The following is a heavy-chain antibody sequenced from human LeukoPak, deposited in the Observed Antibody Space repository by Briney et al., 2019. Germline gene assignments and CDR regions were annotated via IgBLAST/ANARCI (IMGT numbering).Heavy chain of an antibody. CDR1: GFTFSRYE. J-gene: IGHJ3*02. CDR3: AREAAPVLAAQPDAFDI. CDR2: ARNSGNAK. V-gene: IGHV3-48*03. D-gene: IGHD2-15*01. Sequence: GGSLRLPCAASGFTFSRYEMSWVRQAPGKGLEWVSYARNSGNAKYYAGSVKGRFTISRDSAKNSLYLQMNSLRAEDTAVYYCAREAAPVLAAQPDAFDIWGQGTMVTVSS.